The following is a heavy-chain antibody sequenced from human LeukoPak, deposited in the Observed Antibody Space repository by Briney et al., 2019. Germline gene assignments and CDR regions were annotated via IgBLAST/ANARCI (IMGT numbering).Heavy chain of an antibody. Sequence: SETLSLTCTVSGGSLSSYYWTWIRQPPGKGLEWIGYIYYTGSTSYNPSLKSRVTISVQTSKNQFSLKLSSVTAADTAVYYCARGLNRNDYGDYGYWGQRTLVTVSS. D-gene: IGHD4-17*01. CDR3: ARGLNRNDYGDYGY. CDR1: GGSLSSYY. J-gene: IGHJ4*02. CDR2: IYYTGST. V-gene: IGHV4-59*01.